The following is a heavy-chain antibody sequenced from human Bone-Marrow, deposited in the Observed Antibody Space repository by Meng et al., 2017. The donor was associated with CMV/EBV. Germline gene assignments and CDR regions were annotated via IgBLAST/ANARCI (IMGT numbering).Heavy chain of an antibody. Sequence: GESLKISCAASGFTFSSYWMSWVRQAPGKGLEWVANIKQDGSEKYYVDSVKGRFTISRDNAKNSLYLQMNSLRAEDTAVYYCARDLITEGGYYLDYWGQGTLVTVSS. CDR1: GFTFSSYW. CDR3: ARDLITEGGYYLDY. V-gene: IGHV3-7*01. J-gene: IGHJ4*02. D-gene: IGHD3-3*01. CDR2: IKQDGSEK.